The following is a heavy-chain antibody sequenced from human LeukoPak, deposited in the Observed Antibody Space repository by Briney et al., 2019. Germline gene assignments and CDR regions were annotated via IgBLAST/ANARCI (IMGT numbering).Heavy chain of an antibody. CDR1: GFTFSSYS. V-gene: IGHV3-21*01. CDR2: ISSSSSYI. D-gene: IGHD3-9*01. CDR3: ARASYDILTGYYGIAFDY. J-gene: IGHJ4*02. Sequence: GGSLRLSCAASGFTFSSYSMNWVRQAPGKGLEWVSSISSSSSYIYYADSVKGRFTISRDNAKNSLYLQMNSLRAEDTAVYYCARASYDILTGYYGIAFDYWGQGTLDTVSS.